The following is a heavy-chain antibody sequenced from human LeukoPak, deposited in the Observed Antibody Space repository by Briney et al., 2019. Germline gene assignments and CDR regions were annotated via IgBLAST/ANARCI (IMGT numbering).Heavy chain of an antibody. D-gene: IGHD6-19*01. J-gene: IGHJ4*02. V-gene: IGHV4-61*02. CDR3: ARSGGWLVPFDY. CDR1: GGSITSGNYF. CDR2: IYSSGST. Sequence: SETLSLTCTVSGGSITSGNYFWTWIRQPAGKGLEWIGRIYSSGSTTYNPSLKSRVTISADTSQNQFSLKLSSVTAADTAVYYCARSGGWLVPFDYWGQGTLVTVSS.